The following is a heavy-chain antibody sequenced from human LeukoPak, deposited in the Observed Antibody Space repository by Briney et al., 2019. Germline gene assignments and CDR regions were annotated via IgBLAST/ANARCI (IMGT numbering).Heavy chain of an antibody. Sequence: ASVTVSCKASGYTFTGYYMHWVRQAPGQGLEWMGWVNPNSGGTNYAQKFQGRVTMTRDTSISTAYMELSRLRSDDTAVYYCARDSGGSWFLYNWFDPWGQGTLVTVSS. V-gene: IGHV1-2*02. D-gene: IGHD6-13*01. CDR1: GYTFTGYY. CDR3: ARDSGGSWFLYNWFDP. CDR2: VNPNSGGT. J-gene: IGHJ5*02.